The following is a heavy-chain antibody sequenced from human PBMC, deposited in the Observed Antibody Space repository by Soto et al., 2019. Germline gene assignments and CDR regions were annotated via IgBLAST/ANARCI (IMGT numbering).Heavy chain of an antibody. J-gene: IGHJ4*02. CDR2: MNPNIGNT. D-gene: IGHD6-19*01. Sequence: CESSWYTVSMYVLVCAAPLTEQGLEWMGWMNPNIGNTVYAQKFQGRVTMTRNTSISTAYMELSSLRSEDTAVYYCARVAGRNRRSSGRPYWGQGPLVTVYS. V-gene: IGHV1-8*01. CDR3: ARVAGRNRRSSGRPY. CDR1: WYTVSMYV.